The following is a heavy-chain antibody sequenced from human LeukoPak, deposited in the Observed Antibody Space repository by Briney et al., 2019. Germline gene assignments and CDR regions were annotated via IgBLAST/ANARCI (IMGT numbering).Heavy chain of an antibody. V-gene: IGHV1-69*13. Sequence: VASVKVSCKASGGTFSSYAISWVRQAPGQGLEWMGGIIPIFGTANYAQKFQGRVTITADESTSTAYMELSSLRSEDTAVYYCARGSKGYYGSGSYWGYYYGMDVWGKGTTVTVSS. CDR1: GGTFSSYA. CDR3: ARGSKGYYGSGSYWGYYYGMDV. CDR2: IIPIFGTA. D-gene: IGHD3-10*01. J-gene: IGHJ6*04.